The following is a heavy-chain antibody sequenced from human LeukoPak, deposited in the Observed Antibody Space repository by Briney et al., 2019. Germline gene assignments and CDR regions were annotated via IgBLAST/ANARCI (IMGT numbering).Heavy chain of an antibody. V-gene: IGHV3-49*03. CDR3: AKDRIAVAGNPDY. Sequence: PGGSLRLSCTASGFTFGDYAMSWFRQAPGKGLEWVGFIRSKAYGGTTEYAASVKGRFTISRDNSKNTLYLQMNSLRAEDTAVYYCAKDRIAVAGNPDYWGQGTLVTVSS. CDR1: GFTFGDYA. CDR2: IRSKAYGGTT. J-gene: IGHJ4*02. D-gene: IGHD6-19*01.